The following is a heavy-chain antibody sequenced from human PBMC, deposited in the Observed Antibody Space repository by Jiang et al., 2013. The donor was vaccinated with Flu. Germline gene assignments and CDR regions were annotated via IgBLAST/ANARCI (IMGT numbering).Heavy chain of an antibody. V-gene: IGHV1-8*02. CDR2: MNPNSGNT. Sequence: GAEVKKPGASVKVSCKASGYTFTSYDINWVRQATGQGLEWMGWMNPNSGNTGYAQKFQGRVTMTRNTSVSTAYMELSSLRSEDTAVYYCARAHRDYYDSSGYYPXSYWGQGTLVNRLL. CDR3: ARAHRDYYDSSGYYPXSY. J-gene: IGHJ4*02. D-gene: IGHD3-22*01. CDR1: GYTFTSYD.